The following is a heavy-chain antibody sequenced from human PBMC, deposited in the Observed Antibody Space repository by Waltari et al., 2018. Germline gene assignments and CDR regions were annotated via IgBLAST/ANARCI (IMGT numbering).Heavy chain of an antibody. CDR3: AKGVAGSSSLIFDY. Sequence: EVQLLESGGGLVQPGGSLRLSCAASGFTFSSYAMSWVRQAPGKGLGWVSAIRGSGGSTDYADSVKGRFTSSRDNSKNTLYLQMNSLRAEDTAVYYCAKGVAGSSSLIFDYWGQGTLVTVSS. CDR1: GFTFSSYA. V-gene: IGHV3-23*01. CDR2: IRGSGGST. J-gene: IGHJ4*02. D-gene: IGHD6-13*01.